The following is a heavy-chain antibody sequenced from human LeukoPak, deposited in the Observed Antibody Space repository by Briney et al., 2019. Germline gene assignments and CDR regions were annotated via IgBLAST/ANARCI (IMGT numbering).Heavy chain of an antibody. Sequence: GASAKVSCKASGGTFSSYAISWVRQAPGQGLEWMGRIIPILGIANYAQKFQGRVTITADKSTSTAYMELSSLRSEDTAVYYCARDTKVRDGYKFHYWGQGTLVTVSS. J-gene: IGHJ4*02. CDR2: IIPILGIA. D-gene: IGHD5-24*01. V-gene: IGHV1-69*04. CDR3: ARDTKVRDGYKFHY. CDR1: GGTFSSYA.